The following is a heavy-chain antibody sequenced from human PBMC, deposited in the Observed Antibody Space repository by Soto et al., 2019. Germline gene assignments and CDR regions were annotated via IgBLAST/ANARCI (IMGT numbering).Heavy chain of an antibody. D-gene: IGHD3-10*01. Sequence: EVQLVESGGGLIQPGGSLRLSCAVSGFTVSNNYMSWVRQAPGKGLEGVSVIYSGGYTAYGDSVKGRFTISRDNSKNTIYLQKKSRGAAAPAVFYCGTHPGGGGYWGQGTLVTVSS. CDR2: IYSGGYT. J-gene: IGHJ4*02. CDR3: GTHPGGGGY. V-gene: IGHV3-53*01. CDR1: GFTVSNNY.